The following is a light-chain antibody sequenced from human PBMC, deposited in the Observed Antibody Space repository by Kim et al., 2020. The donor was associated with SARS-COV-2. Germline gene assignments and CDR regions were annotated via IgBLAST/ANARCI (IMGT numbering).Light chain of an antibody. CDR3: QQYSNWPWT. CDR1: QSLSSN. V-gene: IGKV3-15*01. Sequence: IVMAQSPATLSVSPGERATLSCRASQSLSSNLAWYQQKPGQAPRLLIYATSTRATGIPDRFSGSGSGTEFTLAISSLQSEDFAVYYCQQYSNWPWTFGQGTKVDIK. J-gene: IGKJ1*01. CDR2: ATS.